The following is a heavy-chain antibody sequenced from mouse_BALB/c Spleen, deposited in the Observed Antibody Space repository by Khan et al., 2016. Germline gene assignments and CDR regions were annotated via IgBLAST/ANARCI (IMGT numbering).Heavy chain of an antibody. V-gene: IGHV4-1*02. Sequence: EVKLLESGGGLVQPGGSLKLSCVASGFDFSRYWMSWVRQAPGKGLEWIGEINPDSSTINYTPSLKDKFIISRDNAKNTLYLQMSKVRYEDTALYYCARLHYYGQFAYWGQGTLVTVSA. CDR2: INPDSSTI. J-gene: IGHJ3*01. CDR1: GFDFSRYW. CDR3: ARLHYYGQFAY. D-gene: IGHD1-2*01.